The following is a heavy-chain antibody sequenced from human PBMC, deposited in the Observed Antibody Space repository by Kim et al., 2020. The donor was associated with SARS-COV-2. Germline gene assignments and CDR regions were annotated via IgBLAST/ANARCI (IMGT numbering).Heavy chain of an antibody. Sequence: GGSLRLSCAASGFTFSSYWMHWVRQAPGKGLVWVSRIKGDGSGTRFADSVKGRFTISRDNAKNTLYLQMNSLRAEDTAVYYCANDPDSGGYSFFNFWGRGTLVTVSS. CDR3: ANDPDSGGYSFFNF. J-gene: IGHJ2*01. V-gene: IGHV3-74*01. CDR1: GFTFSSYW. CDR2: IKGDGSGT. D-gene: IGHD1-26*01.